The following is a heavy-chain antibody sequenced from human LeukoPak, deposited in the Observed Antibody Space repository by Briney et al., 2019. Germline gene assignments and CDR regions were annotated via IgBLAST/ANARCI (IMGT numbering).Heavy chain of an antibody. CDR3: ARALAAGLSDY. CDR1: GYTFTSYG. J-gene: IGHJ4*02. D-gene: IGHD6-13*01. Sequence: ASVKVSCKASGYTFTSYGISWVRQAPGQGLEWMGGIIPIFGTANYAQKFQGRVTITADESTSTAYMELSSLRSEDTAVYYCARALAAGLSDYWGQGTLVTVSS. V-gene: IGHV1-69*13. CDR2: IIPIFGTA.